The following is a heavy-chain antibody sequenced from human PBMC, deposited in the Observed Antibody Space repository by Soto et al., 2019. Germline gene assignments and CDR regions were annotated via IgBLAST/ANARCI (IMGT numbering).Heavy chain of an antibody. CDR3: ARISGELLSYSWVDP. CDR2: MYYNGI. CDR1: GDSVSSYY. Sequence: XXTLSLPYTVSGDSVSSYYWPWILQSPGKGLEWIGHMYYNGIIFSYNPSLKSRVTMSVDTSKNHFSLALTSVTAEDTAVYYCARISGELLSYSWVDPWGQGTLVTVSS. V-gene: IGHV4-59*02. D-gene: IGHD3-10*01. J-gene: IGHJ5*02.